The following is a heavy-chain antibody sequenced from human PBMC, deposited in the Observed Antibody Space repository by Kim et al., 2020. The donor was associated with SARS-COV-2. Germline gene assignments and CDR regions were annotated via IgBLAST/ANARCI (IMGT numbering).Heavy chain of an antibody. CDR1: GFTFSSYG. D-gene: IGHD1-1*01. Sequence: GGSLRLSCAASGFTFSSYGMHWVRQAPGKGLEWVAVISYDGSNKYYADSVKGRFTISRDNSKNTLYLQMNSLRAEDTAVYYCAKDYLVSWNTRTYYYYGMDVWGQGTTVTVSS. CDR2: ISYDGSNK. J-gene: IGHJ6*02. V-gene: IGHV3-30*18. CDR3: AKDYLVSWNTRTYYYYGMDV.